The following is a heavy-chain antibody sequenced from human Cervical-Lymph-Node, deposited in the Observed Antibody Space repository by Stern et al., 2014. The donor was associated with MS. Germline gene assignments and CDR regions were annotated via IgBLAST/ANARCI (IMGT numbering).Heavy chain of an antibody. CDR2: IYYSGHT. Sequence: QVQLVESGPGLVKPSETLSLTCTVSGGSISSYYWSWIRQAPGKGLEWVAYIYYSGHTDYNPSLQGRVTVSVATSKNQVSLRLSSVTAADTAVYYCARGFSSSWYGGRFFNYWGKGTLVTVSS. J-gene: IGHJ4*02. V-gene: IGHV4-59*01. D-gene: IGHD6-13*01. CDR1: GGSISSYY. CDR3: ARGFSSSWYGGRFFNY.